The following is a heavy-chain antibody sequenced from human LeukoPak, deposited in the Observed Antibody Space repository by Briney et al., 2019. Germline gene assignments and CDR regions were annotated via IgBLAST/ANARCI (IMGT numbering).Heavy chain of an antibody. CDR1: GHSFTNHW. V-gene: IGHV5-51*01. D-gene: IGHD1-26*01. CDR3: ATRPYAGSPNWYDP. Sequence: GESLKIPCKASGHSFTNHWIGWVRQMPGIGLEWVGIINFGDSETLYSPSFQGQVTISLDKSISTTYLQWRSLKASDTATYYCATRPYAGSPNWYDPWGQGTLVTVSS. CDR2: INFGDSET. J-gene: IGHJ5*02.